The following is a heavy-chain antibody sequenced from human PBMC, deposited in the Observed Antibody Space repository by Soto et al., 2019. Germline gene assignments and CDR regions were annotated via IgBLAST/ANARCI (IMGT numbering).Heavy chain of an antibody. Sequence: SETLSLTCTVSGASVSSSNHYWSWVRQPPGKGLEWIGYVYYSGSTNSNPSLKSRVTLSLDTSRSQFSLKLNSVTAADTAVYYCVHLSGSLYHYYGLDVWGQGTTVTVSS. V-gene: IGHV4-61*01. D-gene: IGHD1-26*01. CDR2: VYYSGST. CDR1: GASVSSSNHY. J-gene: IGHJ6*02. CDR3: VHLSGSLYHYYGLDV.